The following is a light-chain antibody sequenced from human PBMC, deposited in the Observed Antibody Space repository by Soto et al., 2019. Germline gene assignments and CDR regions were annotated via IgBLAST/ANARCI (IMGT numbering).Light chain of an antibody. V-gene: IGKV1-5*01. Sequence: DIQMTQSPSTLAASVGDRVVITCRASQSITTWLAWYQQKPGKAPKLLIYDASSLESGVPSRFSGSGSGTEFTLTISSLQPDDFATYYCQQYNDYWTFGQGTKVYIK. J-gene: IGKJ1*01. CDR1: QSITTW. CDR3: QQYNDYWT. CDR2: DAS.